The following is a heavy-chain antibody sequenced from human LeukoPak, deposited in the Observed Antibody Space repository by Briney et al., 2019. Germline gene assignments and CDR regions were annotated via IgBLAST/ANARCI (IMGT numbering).Heavy chain of an antibody. J-gene: IGHJ4*02. D-gene: IGHD1-26*01. V-gene: IGHV1-2*06. CDR2: INPNSGGT. CDR1: GYTFTGYF. CDR3: ARDLSSTSNWELDY. Sequence: ASVKVSCKASGYTFTGYFMHWVRQAPGQGLEWVGRINPNSGGTNYAQNSQGRVTMTRDTSISTAYMDLSRLTSDDTAVYYCARDLSSTSNWELDYWGQGTLVTVSS.